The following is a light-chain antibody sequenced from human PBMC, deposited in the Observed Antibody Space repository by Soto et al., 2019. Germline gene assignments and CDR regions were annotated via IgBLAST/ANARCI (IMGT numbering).Light chain of an antibody. Sequence: EFVLTQSPGTLSLSPGERATLSCRASQTVRNNYLAWYQQKPGQAPRLLIYDASSRATGIPDRFSGSGSGTDFTLTISRLEPEDFAVYYCQQHGSSPWMFGQGTKVDIK. CDR2: DAS. CDR1: QTVRNNY. CDR3: QQHGSSPWM. V-gene: IGKV3-20*01. J-gene: IGKJ1*01.